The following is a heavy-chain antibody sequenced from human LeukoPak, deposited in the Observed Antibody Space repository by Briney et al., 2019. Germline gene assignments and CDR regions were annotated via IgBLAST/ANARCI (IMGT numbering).Heavy chain of an antibody. CDR1: GGSISSYY. CDR2: IYYSGST. CDR3: ARAFGAASDAFDI. Sequence: PSETLSLTCTVSGGSISSYYWSWIRQPPGKGLEWIGYIYYSGSTNYNPSLKSRVTISVDTSKNQFSLRLSSVTAADTAVYYCARAFGAASDAFDIWGQGTMVTVSS. J-gene: IGHJ3*02. V-gene: IGHV4-59*01. D-gene: IGHD3-16*01.